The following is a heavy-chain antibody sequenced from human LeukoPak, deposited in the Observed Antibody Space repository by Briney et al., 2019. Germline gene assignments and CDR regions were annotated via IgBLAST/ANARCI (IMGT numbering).Heavy chain of an antibody. D-gene: IGHD7-27*01. J-gene: IGHJ4*02. CDR1: GYTFTSYA. CDR3: ARNGGSDWGSALDY. Sequence: GASVKVSCKASGYTFTSYAISWVRQAPGQGLEWMGRIIPILGIANYAQKFQGRVTITADKSTSTAYMELSSLRSEDTAVYYCARNGGSDWGSALDYWGQGTLVTVSS. V-gene: IGHV1-69*04. CDR2: IIPILGIA.